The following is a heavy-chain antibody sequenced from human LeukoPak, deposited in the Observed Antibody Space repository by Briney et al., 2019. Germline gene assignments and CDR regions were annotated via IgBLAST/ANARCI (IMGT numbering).Heavy chain of an antibody. J-gene: IGHJ4*02. V-gene: IGHV7-4-1*02. Sequence: ASVKVSCKASGYTFTSYAMNWVRQAPGQGLEWMGWINTNTGNPTYAQGFTGRYVFSLDISVSTAYLQISSLKAEDTAVYYCARDSAHYGDYDGGWGQGTLVTVSS. CDR3: ARDSAHYGDYDGG. CDR1: GYTFTSYA. CDR2: INTNTGNP. D-gene: IGHD4-17*01.